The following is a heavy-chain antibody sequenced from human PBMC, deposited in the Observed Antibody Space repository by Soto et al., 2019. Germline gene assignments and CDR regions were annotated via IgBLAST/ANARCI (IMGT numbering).Heavy chain of an antibody. J-gene: IGHJ4*02. CDR3: AKDTYYHDSSGYYVFAC. CDR2: VSYDGSKQ. CDR1: GFTFNSYG. D-gene: IGHD3-22*01. Sequence: QGQLVESGGGVVQPGRSLRLSCAASGFTFNSYGIHWVRQAPGQGLEWVAGVSYDGSKQYYTDSVRGRFTISRDNSRNTLDLQMNSLRAEDTAVYYCAKDTYYHDSSGYYVFACWGQGTLVTVSS. V-gene: IGHV3-30*18.